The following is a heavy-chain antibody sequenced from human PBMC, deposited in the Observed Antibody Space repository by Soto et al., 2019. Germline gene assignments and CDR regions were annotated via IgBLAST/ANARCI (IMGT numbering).Heavy chain of an antibody. D-gene: IGHD2-15*01. J-gene: IGHJ6*02. CDR3: AKDSLGDYYYYGLDV. CDR2: IGGSGGTT. Sequence: EVQLLESGGGLVQPGGSLRLSCAASGFTFSRFAMNWVRQAPGKGLEWVSGIGGSGGTTYYADSVKGRFTISRDNSKNTLFLQMNSQRAEDTAVYYCAKDSLGDYYYYGLDVWGQGTTVTVSS. CDR1: GFTFSRFA. V-gene: IGHV3-23*01.